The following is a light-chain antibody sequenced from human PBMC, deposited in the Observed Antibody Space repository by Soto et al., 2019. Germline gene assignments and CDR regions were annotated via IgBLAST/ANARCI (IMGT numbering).Light chain of an antibody. J-gene: IGLJ3*02. CDR2: EVS. CDR3: CSYTSSNTRM. CDR1: SSDIGGYDY. V-gene: IGLV2-14*03. Sequence: QSVPTQPASVSGSPGQSITISCTGTSSDIGGYDYVSWYQQHPGKAPKLMIYEVSNRPSGVSNRFSGSKSGYTASLTISGLQAEDEADYYCCSYTSSNTRMFGGGTKLTVL.